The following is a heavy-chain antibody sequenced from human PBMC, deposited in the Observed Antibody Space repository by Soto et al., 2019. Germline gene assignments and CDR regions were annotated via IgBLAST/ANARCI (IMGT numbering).Heavy chain of an antibody. D-gene: IGHD2-21*01. CDR3: ARDWGGGTSFDH. Sequence: PSETLSLTCTFSGDSISTYYWIWIRQPPGKGLEWIGYIHYTGSANYSPSLKSRVTISVDTSKNQFSLKLRSVTAADTAVYYCARDWGGGTSFDHWGQGTLVTVSS. V-gene: IGHV4-59*01. CDR1: GDSISTYY. J-gene: IGHJ4*02. CDR2: IHYTGSA.